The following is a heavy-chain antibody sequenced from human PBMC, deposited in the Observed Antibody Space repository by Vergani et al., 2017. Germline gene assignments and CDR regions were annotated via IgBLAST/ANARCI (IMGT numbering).Heavy chain of an antibody. J-gene: IGHJ4*02. Sequence: QVQLEQSGAEVRKPGSSVKVSCKASGGPLSRFAIGWVRQAPGQGLEWMGEINPILGTTNYAQRSRDKFSITADESTGTAYMELTSLTSEDTAVYFCAXRYCPSSSCHFFFKNNYCYFDYWGQGTLVSVSS. CDR2: INPILGTT. D-gene: IGHD2-2*01. V-gene: IGHV1-69*01. CDR1: GGPLSRFA. CDR3: AXRYCPSSSCHFFFKNNYCYFDY.